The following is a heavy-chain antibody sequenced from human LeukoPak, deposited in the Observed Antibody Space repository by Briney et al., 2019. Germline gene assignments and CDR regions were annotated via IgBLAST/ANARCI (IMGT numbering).Heavy chain of an antibody. V-gene: IGHV1-2*02. Sequence: ASVKVSCKASGYTFTDYYIHWVRQAPGQGLEWMGWINPNSGGTNYAQNFQGRLTVTRDTSVSTAYMELSRLRSDDTAVYYCAPGSSTTVARVVIYYFDYWGQGTLVTVSS. CDR1: GYTFTDYY. CDR3: APGSSTTVARVVIYYFDY. J-gene: IGHJ4*02. CDR2: INPNSGGT. D-gene: IGHD3-10*01.